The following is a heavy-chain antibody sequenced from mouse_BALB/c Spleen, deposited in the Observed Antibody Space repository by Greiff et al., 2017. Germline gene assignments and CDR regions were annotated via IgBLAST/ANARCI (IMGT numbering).Heavy chain of an antibody. Sequence: QVQLKESGPGLVQPSQSLSITCTVSGFSLTSYGVHWVRQSPGKGLEWLGVIRSGGSTDYNAAFISRLSISKDNSKSQVFFKMNSLQTDDTATYYCAKRGTPYDLYAMDYWGQGTSVTVSS. V-gene: IGHV2-2*01. CDR1: GFSLTSYG. D-gene: IGHD2-14*01. CDR2: IRSGGST. J-gene: IGHJ4*01. CDR3: AKRGTPYDLYAMDY.